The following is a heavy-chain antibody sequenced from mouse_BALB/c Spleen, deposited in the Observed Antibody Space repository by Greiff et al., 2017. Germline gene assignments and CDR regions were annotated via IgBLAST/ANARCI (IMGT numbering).Heavy chain of an antibody. Sequence: EVKLMESGGGLVQPGGSLRLSCATSGFTFTDYYMSWVRQPPGKALEWLGFIRNKANGYTTEYSASVKGRFTISRDNSQSILYLQMNTLRAEDSATYYFASDRYDSAMDYWGQGTSVTVSS. J-gene: IGHJ4*01. V-gene: IGHV7-3*02. CDR3: ASDRYDSAMDY. CDR1: GFTFTDYY. D-gene: IGHD2-14*01. CDR2: IRNKANGYTT.